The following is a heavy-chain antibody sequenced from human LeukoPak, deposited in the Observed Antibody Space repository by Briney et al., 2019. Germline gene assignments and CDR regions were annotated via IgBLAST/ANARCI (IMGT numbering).Heavy chain of an antibody. Sequence: PSQTLSLTCNVSGASISSGGYYWSWSRQHPGKGLEWIGYIYYSGSTYYNPSLKSRVTISVDISKNQFSLGLSSVSAADTAVYYCARLRLQYIFDYWGQGALVTVSS. J-gene: IGHJ4*02. V-gene: IGHV4-31*03. CDR3: ARLRLQYIFDY. CDR2: IYYSGST. D-gene: IGHD4-11*01. CDR1: GASISSGGYY.